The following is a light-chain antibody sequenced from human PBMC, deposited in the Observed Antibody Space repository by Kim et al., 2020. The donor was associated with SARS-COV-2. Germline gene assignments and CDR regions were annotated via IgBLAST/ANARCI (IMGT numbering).Light chain of an antibody. CDR2: DVS. J-gene: IGLJ3*02. Sequence: GQSITISCTGTSSDVDDYKYISWYQQHPGKAPKVMIYDVSKRPSGVSNRFSGSVSGNTASLTISGLQAEDESSYYCGSYTTSGTLVFGGGTQLTVL. CDR3: GSYTTSGTLV. CDR1: SSDVDDYKY. V-gene: IGLV2-14*04.